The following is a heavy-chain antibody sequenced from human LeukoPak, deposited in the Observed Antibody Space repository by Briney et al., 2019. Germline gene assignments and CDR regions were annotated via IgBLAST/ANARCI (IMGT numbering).Heavy chain of an antibody. J-gene: IGHJ5*02. Sequence: GESLKISCKGSGYSFTNYWIGWVRQMPGKGLEWMGIIYPGDSDTRYSPSFQGQVTISADKSISTAYLQWSRLKASDTAKYYCARLASQYYDILTRYPGFDPWGQGTLVTVSS. D-gene: IGHD3-9*01. CDR3: ARLASQYYDILTRYPGFDP. V-gene: IGHV5-51*01. CDR2: IYPGDSDT. CDR1: GYSFTNYW.